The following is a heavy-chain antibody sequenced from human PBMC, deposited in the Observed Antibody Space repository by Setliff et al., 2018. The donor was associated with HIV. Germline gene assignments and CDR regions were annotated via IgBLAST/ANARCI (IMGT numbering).Heavy chain of an antibody. D-gene: IGHD5-18*01. CDR2: IFYTGST. J-gene: IGHJ3*02. V-gene: IGHV4-39*01. CDR3: ARPRGEYRSYDAVDI. Sequence: SETLSLTCTVSAGSISGSLYYWGWIRQPPGKGLEWIGSIFYTGSTYYSPSLKSRVTVSVDTSKNQFSLKLSSVTAADTAIYYCARPRGEYRSYDAVDIWGQGTVVTV. CDR1: AGSISGSLYY.